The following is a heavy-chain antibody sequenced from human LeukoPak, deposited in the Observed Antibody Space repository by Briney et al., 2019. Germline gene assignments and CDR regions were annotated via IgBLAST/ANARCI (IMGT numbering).Heavy chain of an antibody. CDR1: GGSISSLY. D-gene: IGHD6-19*01. CDR3: ARDGAGYSSGWYDF. Sequence: SETLSLTCTVSGGSISSLYWSWIRQPAGKGLEWIGRIYTSGSTKYNPSLKSRVTMSVDTSKNQFSLKLSSVTAADTAVYYCARDGAGYSSGWYDFWGQGIPVTVSS. CDR2: IYTSGST. J-gene: IGHJ4*02. V-gene: IGHV4-4*07.